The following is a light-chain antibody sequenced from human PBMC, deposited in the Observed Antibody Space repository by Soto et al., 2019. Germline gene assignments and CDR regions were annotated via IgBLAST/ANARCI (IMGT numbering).Light chain of an antibody. J-gene: IGKJ1*01. Sequence: EIVLTQSTASLSLSPGERATLSYRASQSVSNFLAWYQQKPGQAPRLLISDASNRATGIPGRFSGSGSGTDFSLTISSLEPEDFAVYYCQQRSNWPWTFGQGTKVEIK. CDR2: DAS. CDR3: QQRSNWPWT. V-gene: IGKV3-11*01. CDR1: QSVSNF.